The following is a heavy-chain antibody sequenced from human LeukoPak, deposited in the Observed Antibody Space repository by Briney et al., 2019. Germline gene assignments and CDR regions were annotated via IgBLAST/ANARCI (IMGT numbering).Heavy chain of an antibody. V-gene: IGHV4-59*08. CDR1: GGSISSYY. D-gene: IGHD3-22*01. J-gene: IGHJ4*02. CDR2: IYYSGST. CDR3: ARTLYYYDSSGYYYFDY. Sequence: PSETLSLTCTVSGGSISSYYWSWLRQPPGKGLEWIGYIYYSGSTNYNPSLKSRVTISVDTSKNQFSLKLSSVTAADTAVYYCARTLYYYDSSGYYYFDYWGQGTLVTVSS.